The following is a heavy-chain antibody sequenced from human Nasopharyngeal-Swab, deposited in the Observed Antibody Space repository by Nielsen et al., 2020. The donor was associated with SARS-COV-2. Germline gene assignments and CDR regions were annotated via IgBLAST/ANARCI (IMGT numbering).Heavy chain of an antibody. Sequence: GESLKISCAASGFTFSAYWMHWVRQAPGKGLGGVSRLNFDGSTTDYADSAKGRFTISRDNAKSTLYLQMNSLRVDDTAVYYCVRGVVPGDAAAFDPWGQGTMVTVSS. V-gene: IGHV3-74*01. D-gene: IGHD2-15*01. CDR3: VRGVVPGDAAAFDP. J-gene: IGHJ3*01. CDR2: LNFDGSTT. CDR1: GFTFSAYW.